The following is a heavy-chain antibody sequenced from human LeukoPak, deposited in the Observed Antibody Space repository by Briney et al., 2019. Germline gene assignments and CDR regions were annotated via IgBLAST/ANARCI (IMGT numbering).Heavy chain of an antibody. CDR1: GFTFSSHW. CDR3: ARSGPYHLPPRPIDY. CDR2: IKQDGGQE. J-gene: IGHJ4*02. V-gene: IGHV3-7*01. Sequence: PGGSLRLSCGASGFTFSSHWMTWARRAPGKGLEWVANIKQDGGQEYYVDSVRGRFTISRDNAKNSPYLQMNSLKAEDTAVYYCARSGPYHLPPRPIDYWGQGTLVTVSS. D-gene: IGHD2-2*01.